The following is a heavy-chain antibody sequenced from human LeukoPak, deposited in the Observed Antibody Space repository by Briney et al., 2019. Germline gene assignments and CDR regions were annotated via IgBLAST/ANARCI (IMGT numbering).Heavy chain of an antibody. D-gene: IGHD2-8*01. CDR3: VRGQTNLDNWFDP. CDR2: ISSSGSTI. CDR1: GFTYSDYY. J-gene: IGHJ5*02. Sequence: GGSLRLSCAASGFTYSDYYMSWIRQAPGKGLEWVSYISSSGSTIYYADSVKGRFTISRDNAKNSLSLQMTSLRVDDSAVYYCVRGQTNLDNWFDPWGQGTLVIVSS. V-gene: IGHV3-11*04.